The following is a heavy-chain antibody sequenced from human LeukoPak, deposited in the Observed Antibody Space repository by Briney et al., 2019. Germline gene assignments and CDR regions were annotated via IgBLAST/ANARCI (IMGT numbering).Heavy chain of an antibody. D-gene: IGHD4-17*01. CDR2: ISSRNTI. CDR1: GFTFSSYS. V-gene: IGHV3-48*01. Sequence: GGSLRLSCAASGFTFSSYSMNWVRLAPGKGLEWVSYISSRNTIYYADSVKGRFTISRDNSQNTLYLQMNSLRADETAIYYCARAPGGFHGDYSPIAYWGQGTLVTVSS. J-gene: IGHJ4*02. CDR3: ARAPGGFHGDYSPIAY.